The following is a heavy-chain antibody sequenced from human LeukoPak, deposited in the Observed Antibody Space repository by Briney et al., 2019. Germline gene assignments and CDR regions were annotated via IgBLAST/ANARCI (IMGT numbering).Heavy chain of an antibody. Sequence: GGSLRLSCAASGFTFSSYAMHWVRQAPGKGLEWVAVISYDGSNKYYADSVKGRFTISRDNSKNTLYLQMNSLRAEDTAVYYCARGQWELLDNDYFDYWGQGTLVTVSS. J-gene: IGHJ4*02. V-gene: IGHV3-30-3*01. D-gene: IGHD1-26*01. CDR2: ISYDGSNK. CDR1: GFTFSSYA. CDR3: ARGQWELLDNDYFDY.